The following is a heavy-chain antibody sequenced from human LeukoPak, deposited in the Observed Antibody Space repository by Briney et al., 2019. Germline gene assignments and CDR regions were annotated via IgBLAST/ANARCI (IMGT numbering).Heavy chain of an antibody. D-gene: IGHD6-19*01. CDR1: GGSFSGYY. J-gene: IGHJ4*02. CDR2: IDHSGST. Sequence: SETLSLTCAVYGGSFSGYYWSWIRQPPGKGLEWIGEIDHSGSTNYNPSLKSRVTISVDTSKNQFSLKLSSVTAADTAVYYCAISSWAVAGYFDYWGQGTLVTVSS. V-gene: IGHV4-34*01. CDR3: AISSWAVAGYFDY.